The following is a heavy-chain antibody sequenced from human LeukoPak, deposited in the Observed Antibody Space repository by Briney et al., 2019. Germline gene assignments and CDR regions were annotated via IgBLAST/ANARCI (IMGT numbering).Heavy chain of an antibody. CDR2: IFESQTT. J-gene: IGHJ6*03. D-gene: IGHD1-20*01. Sequence: SETLSLTCTVSGGSISGYYWSWMRQPPGKGLEWVGYIFESQTTGYNPSLESRVTISQDTSRNQFSLKLSSVTAADTAVYYCARDNWNDAQNYYYYMDVWGKGTTVTVSS. V-gene: IGHV4-59*01. CDR1: GGSISGYY. CDR3: ARDNWNDAQNYYYYMDV.